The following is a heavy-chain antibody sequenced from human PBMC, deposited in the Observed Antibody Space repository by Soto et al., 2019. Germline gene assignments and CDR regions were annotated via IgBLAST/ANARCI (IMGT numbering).Heavy chain of an antibody. J-gene: IGHJ4*02. CDR1: GFTFSSLA. CDR3: ARETFAAAYAATSAFDV. Sequence: PGRSLRLSYVVSGFTFSSLAMGRVRQTQGTGLEWVSGIDGSGFDTSFADPVRGRFTISRDNSENILYLHMSNLRGEDTARYYCARETFAAAYAATSAFDVWGPGTLVTVSS. D-gene: IGHD2-8*01. CDR2: IDGSGFDT. V-gene: IGHV3-23*01.